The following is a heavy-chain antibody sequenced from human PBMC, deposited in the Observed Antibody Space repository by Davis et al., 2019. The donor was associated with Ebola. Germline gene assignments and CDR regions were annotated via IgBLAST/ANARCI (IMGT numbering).Heavy chain of an antibody. D-gene: IGHD6-13*01. Sequence: ASVKVSCKASGYTFTGYYMHWVRQAPGQGLEWMGWINPNSGGTNYAQKFHGRVTMTRDTSISTAYMELSRLRSDDTAVYYCARSGYSSSWASIFDYWGQGTLVTVSS. CDR1: GYTFTGYY. CDR3: ARSGYSSSWASIFDY. J-gene: IGHJ4*02. CDR2: INPNSGGT. V-gene: IGHV1-2*02.